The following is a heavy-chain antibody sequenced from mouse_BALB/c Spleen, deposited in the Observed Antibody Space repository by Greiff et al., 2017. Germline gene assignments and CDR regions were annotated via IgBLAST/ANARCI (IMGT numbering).Heavy chain of an antibody. CDR2: IDPENGNT. CDR3: ARGRDWFAY. J-gene: IGHJ3*01. Sequence: LVESGAELVRPGALVKLSCKASGFNIKDYYMHWVKQRPEQGLEWIGWIDPENGNTIYDPKFQGKASITADTSSSTAYMQLSSLTSEDSAVYFCARGRDWFAYWGQGTLVTVSA. V-gene: IGHV14-1*02. D-gene: IGHD3-3*01. CDR1: GFNIKDYY.